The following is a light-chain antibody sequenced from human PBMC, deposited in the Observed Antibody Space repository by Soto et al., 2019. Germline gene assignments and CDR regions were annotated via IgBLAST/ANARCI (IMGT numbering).Light chain of an antibody. V-gene: IGKV3-15*01. Sequence: EIVMTQSPATLSVSPGERATLSCRASQSVSSNLAWYQQKPGQAPRLLFYGASTRATDVPPRFSGSGSGTAFTLTISSLQSEDFAVYYCQQYNNWPRTFGQGTKLEIK. J-gene: IGKJ2*01. CDR2: GAS. CDR3: QQYNNWPRT. CDR1: QSVSSN.